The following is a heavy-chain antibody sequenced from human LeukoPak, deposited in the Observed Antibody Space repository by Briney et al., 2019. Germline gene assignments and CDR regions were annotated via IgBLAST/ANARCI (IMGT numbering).Heavy chain of an antibody. D-gene: IGHD5-12*01. J-gene: IGHJ5*02. CDR1: GFTFSSYS. V-gene: IGHV3-48*01. CDR3: AREVGDNSGYDSLPNWFDP. CDR2: ISSSSSTI. Sequence: GGSLRLSCAASGFTFSSYSMNWVRQAPGKGLEWVSYISSSSSTIYYADSVKGRFTISRDNAKNSLYLQMNSLRAEDTAVYYCAREVGDNSGYDSLPNWFDPWGQGTLVTVSS.